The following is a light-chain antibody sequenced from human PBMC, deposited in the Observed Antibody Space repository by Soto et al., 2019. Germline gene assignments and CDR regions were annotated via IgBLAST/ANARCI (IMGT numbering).Light chain of an antibody. CDR1: QSLLYKSNNKNY. Sequence: DIVMTQSPESLAVSLGERATINCNSSQSLLYKSNNKNYLAWYQQKPRQPPNLLIYWASTRESGVPDRFSGSGSGTDFALTIGSLQAEDVAVYYCQQYYTTPWTFGQGTNVEIK. V-gene: IGKV4-1*01. J-gene: IGKJ1*01. CDR2: WAS. CDR3: QQYYTTPWT.